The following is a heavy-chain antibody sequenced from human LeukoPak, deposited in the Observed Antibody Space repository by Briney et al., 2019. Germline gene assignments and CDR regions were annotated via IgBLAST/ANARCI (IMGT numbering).Heavy chain of an antibody. CDR1: GYTFTSYG. CDR3: ARDDCTSASCDLAY. Sequence: ASVKVSCKASGYTFTSYGISWVRQAPGQGLEWMGWISTYNGNTNYAREFQGRVTMTTDTSTSTAYMELRSLRSDDTAVYYCARDDCTSASCDLAYWGQGTLVTVSS. J-gene: IGHJ4*02. V-gene: IGHV1-18*01. D-gene: IGHD2-2*01. CDR2: ISTYNGNT.